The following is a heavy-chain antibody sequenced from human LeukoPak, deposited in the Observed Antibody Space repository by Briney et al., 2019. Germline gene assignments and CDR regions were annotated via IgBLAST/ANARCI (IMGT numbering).Heavy chain of an antibody. V-gene: IGHV3-48*03. Sequence: GGSLRLSCAASGFTFSNYEMNWVRQAPGKGLEWVSYISSSGSTKYYADSVKGRFTISRDNAKNSLYLQMNSLRAEDTAIYYCARPPDNDFWSGMMDVWGKGTTVTVSS. J-gene: IGHJ6*04. D-gene: IGHD3-3*01. CDR3: ARPPDNDFWSGMMDV. CDR1: GFTFSNYE. CDR2: ISSSGSTK.